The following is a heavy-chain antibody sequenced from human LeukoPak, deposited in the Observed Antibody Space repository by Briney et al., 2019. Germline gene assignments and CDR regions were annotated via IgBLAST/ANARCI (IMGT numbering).Heavy chain of an antibody. CDR1: GYTFTSYD. V-gene: IGHV1-8*01. CDR2: MNPNSGNT. CDR3: ARGGTYYDILTGYYPLKLAYYYYGMDV. D-gene: IGHD3-9*01. J-gene: IGHJ6*02. Sequence: ASEKVSCKASGYTFTSYDINWVRQATGQGLEWMGWMNPNSGNTGYAQKFQGRVTMTRNTSISTAYMELSSLRSEDTAVYYCARGGTYYDILTGYYPLKLAYYYYGMDVWGQGTTVTVSS.